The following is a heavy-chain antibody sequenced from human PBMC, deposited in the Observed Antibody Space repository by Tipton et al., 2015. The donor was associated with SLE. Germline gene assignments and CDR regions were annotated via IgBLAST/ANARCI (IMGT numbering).Heavy chain of an antibody. CDR3: ARGEGYYGSGSYQGWFDP. V-gene: IGHV4-39*01. Sequence: TLSLTCIVSGGPVRATGHYWGWIRQPPGKGLEWVASLYYGGSAFYNPSLKSRATLSVHTSKNEFSLKLTSVTAADTAVYYCARGEGYYGSGSYQGWFDPWGQGTLVTVSS. J-gene: IGHJ5*02. D-gene: IGHD3-10*01. CDR2: LYYGGSA. CDR1: GGPVRATGHY.